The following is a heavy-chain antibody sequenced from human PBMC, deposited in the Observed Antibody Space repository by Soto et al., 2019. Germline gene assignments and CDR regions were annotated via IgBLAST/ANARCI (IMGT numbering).Heavy chain of an antibody. Sequence: PGGSLRLSCAASGVTVRNYWMHWVRQVPGKGLVWVSRVNSDGSGTYYADSVKGRFTISRDNAKNTLYLQMNSLRAEDTAVYYCAKDLTTVTTSPSWYFQHWGQGTLVTVSS. CDR3: AKDLTTVTTSPSWYFQH. CDR1: GVTVRNYW. CDR2: VNSDGSGT. J-gene: IGHJ1*01. D-gene: IGHD4-17*01. V-gene: IGHV3-74*01.